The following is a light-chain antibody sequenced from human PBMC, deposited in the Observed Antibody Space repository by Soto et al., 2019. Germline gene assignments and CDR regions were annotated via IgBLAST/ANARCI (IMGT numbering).Light chain of an antibody. J-gene: IGKJ2*01. V-gene: IGKV1-5*01. Sequence: DIQMTQSPSTLSASVGDRVTITCRASQSISSWLAWYQQKPGKAPNLLIYDASSLESGVPSRFSGSGSGTEFTLTIRSLQPDDFATYYCQQYNSHSGTFGQGTKLEIK. CDR1: QSISSW. CDR3: QQYNSHSGT. CDR2: DAS.